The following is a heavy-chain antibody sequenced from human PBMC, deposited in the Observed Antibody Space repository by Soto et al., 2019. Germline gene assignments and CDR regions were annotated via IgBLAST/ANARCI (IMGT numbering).Heavy chain of an antibody. D-gene: IGHD3-3*01. CDR2: INHSGST. Sequence: QVQLQQWGAGLLKPSETLSLTCAVYGGSFSGYYWSWIRQPPGKGLEWIGEINHSGSTNYNPSLKSRVTISVDTSKNQFPLKLSSVTAADTAVYYCARLAITTIFGVVESYWGQGTLVTVSS. V-gene: IGHV4-34*01. CDR1: GGSFSGYY. CDR3: ARLAITTIFGVVESY. J-gene: IGHJ4*02.